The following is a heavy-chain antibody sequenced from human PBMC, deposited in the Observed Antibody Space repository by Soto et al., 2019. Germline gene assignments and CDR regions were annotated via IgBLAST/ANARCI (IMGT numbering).Heavy chain of an antibody. CDR3: ASGDYHDSSGHSSDAFDI. J-gene: IGHJ3*02. Sequence: EVQLVESGGGLVQPGGSLRLSCAASGFTFSSYWMSWVRQTPGKGLEWVANIKQDGSEKWYVDSVKGRFTISRDNAKKSLYLQMNRLRVEDTAVYSCASGDYHDSSGHSSDAFDIWGQGTMVTVSS. D-gene: IGHD3-22*01. CDR2: IKQDGSEK. CDR1: GFTFSSYW. V-gene: IGHV3-7*02.